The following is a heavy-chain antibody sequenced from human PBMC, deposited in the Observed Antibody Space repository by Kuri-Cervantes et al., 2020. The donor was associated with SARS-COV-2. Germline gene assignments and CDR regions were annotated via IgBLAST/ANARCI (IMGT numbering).Heavy chain of an antibody. CDR2: IFTIGST. D-gene: IGHD4-17*01. CDR1: GYFISNGYF. Sequence: SETLSLTCSVSGYFISNGYFWSWIRQPADKGLEWIGRIFTIGSTNYNPSLESRVTMSVDTSKNQVSLRLTSVTAADTAIYYCARDWNDYGYYWGQGILVTVPS. V-gene: IGHV4-4*07. CDR3: ARDWNDYGYY. J-gene: IGHJ4*02.